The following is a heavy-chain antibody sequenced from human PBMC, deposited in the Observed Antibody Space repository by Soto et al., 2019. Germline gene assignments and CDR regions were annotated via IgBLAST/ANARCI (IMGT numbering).Heavy chain of an antibody. CDR1: GGAMYAYY. CDR3: ARGLHDFAFNY. CDR2: IYYSGHT. Sequence: SETLASTFTVSGGAMYAYYWSWVRQSPGEGLGLIGEIYYSGHTNYNPSLKSRVTISVDTSKSHFSLRLRSVTAADTAVYYCARGLHDFAFNYWGHGGLVTVSS. D-gene: IGHD3-3*01. V-gene: IGHV4-59*01. J-gene: IGHJ4*01.